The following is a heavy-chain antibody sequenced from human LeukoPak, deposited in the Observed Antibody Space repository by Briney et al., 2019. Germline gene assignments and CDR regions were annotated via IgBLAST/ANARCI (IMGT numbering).Heavy chain of an antibody. CDR3: ARVPMPAAIRYFDY. Sequence: ASVKVSCKASGYTFTGYYMHWVRQAPGQGLEWMGWINPNSGGTNYAQKFQGRVTMTRDTSISTAYMELSRLRSDDTAVYYCARVPMPAAIRYFDYWGQGTLVTASS. V-gene: IGHV1-2*02. J-gene: IGHJ4*02. D-gene: IGHD2-2*02. CDR2: INPNSGGT. CDR1: GYTFTGYY.